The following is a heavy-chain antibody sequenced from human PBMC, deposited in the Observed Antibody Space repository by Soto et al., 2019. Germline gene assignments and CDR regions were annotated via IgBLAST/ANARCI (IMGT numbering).Heavy chain of an antibody. D-gene: IGHD3-16*02. V-gene: IGHV4-34*01. Sequence: QVQLQQWGAGLLKPSETLSLTCAVYGGSFSGYYWSWIRQPPGKGLEWIGEINHSGSTNYNPSLKSRVTISVDTSKGQFSLKLSSVTAADTAVYYCARGGGYYDYVWWSYRHNTFDYWGRGTLVTVSS. J-gene: IGHJ4*02. CDR2: INHSGST. CDR3: ARGGGYYDYVWWSYRHNTFDY. CDR1: GGSFSGYY.